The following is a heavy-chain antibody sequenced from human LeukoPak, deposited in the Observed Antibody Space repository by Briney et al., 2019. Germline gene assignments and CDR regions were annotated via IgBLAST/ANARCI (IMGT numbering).Heavy chain of an antibody. Sequence: GGSLRLSCAASGFTFDDYAIHWVRQAPGKGLEWVSGISWNSGSIGYADSVKGRFTISRDNAKNSLYLQMNSLRAEDTAVYYCARAATGEGYYFDYWGQGTLVTVSS. V-gene: IGHV3-9*01. D-gene: IGHD7-27*01. CDR2: ISWNSGSI. CDR1: GFTFDDYA. CDR3: ARAATGEGYYFDY. J-gene: IGHJ4*02.